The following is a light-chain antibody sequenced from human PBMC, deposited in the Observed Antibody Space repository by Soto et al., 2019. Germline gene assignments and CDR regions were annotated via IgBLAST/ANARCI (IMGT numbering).Light chain of an antibody. Sequence: IMLTQSPATLSVTPGERATLSCRASQSVSSNLAWYQQKPGQAPRLLISGASTRATGVPARFSGSGSGTEFTLTINSLQSEDFAVYYCQQRSNWPITFGQGTRLEI. CDR2: GAS. CDR1: QSVSSN. CDR3: QQRSNWPIT. V-gene: IGKV3D-15*01. J-gene: IGKJ5*01.